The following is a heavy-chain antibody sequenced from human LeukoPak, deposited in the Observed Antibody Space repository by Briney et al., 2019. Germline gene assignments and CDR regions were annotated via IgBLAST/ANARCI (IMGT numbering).Heavy chain of an antibody. CDR2: IIPILGIA. V-gene: IGHV1-69*04. D-gene: IGHD4-23*01. Sequence: ASVKVSCKASGGTFSSYAISWVRQAAGQGLEWMGRIIPILGIANYAQKFQGRVTITADKSTSTAYMELSSLRSEDTAVYYCAKTTVANNAFDIWGQGTMVTVSS. J-gene: IGHJ3*02. CDR3: AKTTVANNAFDI. CDR1: GGTFSSYA.